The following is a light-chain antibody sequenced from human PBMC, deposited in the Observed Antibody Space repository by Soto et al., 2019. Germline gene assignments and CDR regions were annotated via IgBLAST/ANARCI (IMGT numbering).Light chain of an antibody. J-gene: IGKJ5*01. CDR3: MQSTQLPPT. CDR2: EVS. V-gene: IGKV2D-29*02. Sequence: DVVMTQTPLSLSVAPGQPASISCKSSQSLLHITGETFLFWYLQKPGQSPQLLIYEVSTRVSGVPDRFSGSGSGTDFKLDISRVETDAVGIYYGMQSTQLPPTFGQGTRLGIE. CDR1: QSLLHITGETF.